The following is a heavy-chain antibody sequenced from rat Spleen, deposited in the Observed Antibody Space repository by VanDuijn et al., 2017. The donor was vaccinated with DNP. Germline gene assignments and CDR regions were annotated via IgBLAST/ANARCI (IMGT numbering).Heavy chain of an antibody. Sequence: EVQLQESGPGLVKPSQSLSLTCSVTGFSITSAYRWNWIRKFPGNKLEWMGFISSAGSTNYNPSLKSRISITRDTSKNQLFLQVNSVTTEDTATYYCARWPGYNPPYAMDAWGQGTSVTVSS. V-gene: IGHV3-3*01. D-gene: IGHD1-4*01. CDR2: ISSAGST. J-gene: IGHJ4*01. CDR3: ARWPGYNPPYAMDA. CDR1: GFSITSAYR.